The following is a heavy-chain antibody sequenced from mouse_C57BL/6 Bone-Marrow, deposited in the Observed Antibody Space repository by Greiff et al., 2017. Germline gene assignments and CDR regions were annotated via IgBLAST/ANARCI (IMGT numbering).Heavy chain of an antibody. CDR2: ISYAGSN. CDR1: GYSITSGYY. CDR3: ARDYYGYDGDFDY. Sequence: VQLQQSGPGLVKPSQSLSLTCSVTGYSITSGYYWNWIRQFPGNKLEWMGYISYAGSNNYNPSFKNQISITRDTSKNQVFLKLNSVTTEDTATYYCARDYYGYDGDFDYWGQGTTLTVSS. V-gene: IGHV3-6*01. D-gene: IGHD2-2*01. J-gene: IGHJ2*01.